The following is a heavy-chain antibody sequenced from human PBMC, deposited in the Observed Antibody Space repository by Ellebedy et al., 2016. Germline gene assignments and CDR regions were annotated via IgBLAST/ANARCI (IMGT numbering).Heavy chain of an antibody. V-gene: IGHV5-51*01. CDR2: IYPGDSDT. J-gene: IGHJ6*02. Sequence: GESLKISXKGSGYSFTSYWIGWVRQMPGKGLEWMGIIYPGDSDTRYSPSFQGQVTISADKSISTAYLQWSSLKASDTAMYYCATGFLGGYYYYGMDVWGQGTTVTVSS. D-gene: IGHD4-23*01. CDR1: GYSFTSYW. CDR3: ATGFLGGYYYYGMDV.